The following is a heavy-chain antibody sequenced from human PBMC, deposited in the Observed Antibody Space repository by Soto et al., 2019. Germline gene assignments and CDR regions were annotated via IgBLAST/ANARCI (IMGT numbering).Heavy chain of an antibody. Sequence: ASVKVSCKASGYTFTGYYMHWVRQAPGQGLEWMGWINPSSGGTNYAQKFQGWVTMTRDTSISTAYMELSRLRSDDTAVYYCARDGGGTTGTTGAFDIWGQGTMVTISS. CDR2: INPSSGGT. J-gene: IGHJ3*02. V-gene: IGHV1-2*04. CDR1: GYTFTGYY. D-gene: IGHD1-1*01. CDR3: ARDGGGTTGTTGAFDI.